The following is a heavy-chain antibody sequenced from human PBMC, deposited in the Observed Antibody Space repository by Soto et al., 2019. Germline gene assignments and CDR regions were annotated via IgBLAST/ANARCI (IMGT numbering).Heavy chain of an antibody. J-gene: IGHJ4*02. V-gene: IGHV3-23*01. CDR3: AKAPLGLYYFDY. CDR1: GLTFSIYA. CDR2: ISGSGDST. D-gene: IGHD3-16*01. Sequence: EVQLLESGGSLVQSGGSLRLSCAAPGLTFSIYAMSWVRQAPGKGLEWVAAISGSGDSTYYADSVKGRFTISRDTSKNTLYLQMNSLRAEDTAVYRCAKAPLGLYYFDYWGQGTLVTVSS.